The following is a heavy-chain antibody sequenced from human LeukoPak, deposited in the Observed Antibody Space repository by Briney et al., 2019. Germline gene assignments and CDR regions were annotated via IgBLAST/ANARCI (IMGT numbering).Heavy chain of an antibody. CDR2: IKLDGSEK. CDR3: TRDLSVVVLDV. Sequence: PGGALRLSCADSGYPSRSYWMNWVRQAPGKGVGGVANIKLDGSEKYYVDSVKGRFTISRDNAKNSLYLQMDSLRLEDTAVYYCTRDLSVVVLDVWGQGTTVTVSS. CDR1: GYPSRSYW. J-gene: IGHJ6*02. V-gene: IGHV3-7*01. D-gene: IGHD2-2*01.